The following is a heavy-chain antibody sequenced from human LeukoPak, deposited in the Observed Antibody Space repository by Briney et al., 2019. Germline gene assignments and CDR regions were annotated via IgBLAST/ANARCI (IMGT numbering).Heavy chain of an antibody. D-gene: IGHD3-3*01. Sequence: PGGSLRLSCAASGFTFNNYWMTWVRQAPGEGLEWVANIKQDGSEKYYVDSVEGRFTISRDNAKNSLYLQMNSLRAEDTAVYYCARANAVLRFLEWLPRIRPYYFDYWGQGTLVTVSS. CDR3: ARANAVLRFLEWLPRIRPYYFDY. CDR2: IKQDGSEK. V-gene: IGHV3-7*05. CDR1: GFTFNNYW. J-gene: IGHJ4*02.